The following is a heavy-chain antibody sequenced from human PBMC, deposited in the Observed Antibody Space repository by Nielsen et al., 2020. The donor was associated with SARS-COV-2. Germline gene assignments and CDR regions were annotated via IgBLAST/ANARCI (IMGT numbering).Heavy chain of an antibody. V-gene: IGHV3-74*01. CDR1: GFTFSSYS. D-gene: IGHD4-17*01. J-gene: IGHJ2*01. CDR3: ARCRRPYQLFSGDYYWYFDL. Sequence: GGSLRLSCAASGFTFSSYSMHWVRQGPGKGLVWVSHIKSDGTKTTYADSVKGRFTISRDNAKNSLYLQMSTLMAEDTAVYYCARCRRPYQLFSGDYYWYFDLWGRGTLVTVSS. CDR2: IKSDGTKT.